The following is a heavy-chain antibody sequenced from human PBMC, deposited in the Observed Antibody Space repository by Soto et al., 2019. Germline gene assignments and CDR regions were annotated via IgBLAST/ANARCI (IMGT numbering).Heavy chain of an antibody. CDR3: ARHNYGSGSTYFDY. CDR1: GGSISSSSYY. CDR2: IYYSGNT. D-gene: IGHD3-10*01. V-gene: IGHV4-61*05. J-gene: IGHJ4*02. Sequence: PSETLSLTCTVSGGSISSSSYYWGWIRQPPGKGLEWIGYIYYSGNTNYNPSLKSRVTISVDTSKNQFSLKLNSMTAADTAVYYCARHNYGSGSTYFDYWGQGTLVTVSS.